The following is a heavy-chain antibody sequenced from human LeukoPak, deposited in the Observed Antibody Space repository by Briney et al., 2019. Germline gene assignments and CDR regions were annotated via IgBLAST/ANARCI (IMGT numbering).Heavy chain of an antibody. CDR2: IYYSGST. CDR1: GGSISSYY. Sequence: SETLSLTYTVSGGSISSYYWSWIRQPPGKGLEWIGYIYYSGSTNYNPSLKSRVTISVDTSKNQFSLKLSSVTAADTAVYYCARRLWFGALGYFDYWGQGTLVTVSS. J-gene: IGHJ4*02. V-gene: IGHV4-59*08. CDR3: ARRLWFGALGYFDY. D-gene: IGHD3-10*01.